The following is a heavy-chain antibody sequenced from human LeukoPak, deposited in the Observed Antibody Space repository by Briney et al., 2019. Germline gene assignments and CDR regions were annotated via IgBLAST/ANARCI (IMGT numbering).Heavy chain of an antibody. J-gene: IGHJ4*02. CDR1: GYTFSGYY. Sequence: ASVKVSCKASGYTFSGYYMHWVRQAPGQGLESMGWINSNSGARNYAPKFQGRVTFSRDNSTSTAYMELSSLRSDDTAIYYCARGRGGATTGFDHWGQGTLVTVS. V-gene: IGHV1-2*02. CDR2: INSNSGAR. D-gene: IGHD1-26*01. CDR3: ARGRGGATTGFDH.